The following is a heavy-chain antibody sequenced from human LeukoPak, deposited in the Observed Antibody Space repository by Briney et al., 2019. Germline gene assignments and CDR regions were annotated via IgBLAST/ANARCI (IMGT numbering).Heavy chain of an antibody. J-gene: IGHJ4*02. Sequence: GGSLRLSCAASGFAFSGSAMHWVRQASGKGLEWVGRIRSKANSYATAYAASVKGRFTISRDDSKNTAYLQMTSLRAEDTALYFCARDTHLSYAAGFDGWGQGTLVTVSS. CDR1: GFAFSGSA. CDR3: ARDTHLSYAAGFDG. D-gene: IGHD2-8*01. V-gene: IGHV3-73*01. CDR2: IRSKANSYAT.